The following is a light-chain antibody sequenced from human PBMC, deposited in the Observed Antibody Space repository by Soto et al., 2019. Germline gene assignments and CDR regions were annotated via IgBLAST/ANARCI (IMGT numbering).Light chain of an antibody. J-gene: IGKJ1*01. CDR3: QQYGSSPPT. V-gene: IGKV3-20*01. CDR2: GAS. CDR1: QSVSRY. Sequence: EIVMTQSPATLSLSPGERTTLSCRASQSVSRYLAWYQQKPGQGPRLLIYGASSRATGIPDRFSGSGSGTDFTLTINRLEPEDFAVYYCQQYGSSPPTFGQGTKV.